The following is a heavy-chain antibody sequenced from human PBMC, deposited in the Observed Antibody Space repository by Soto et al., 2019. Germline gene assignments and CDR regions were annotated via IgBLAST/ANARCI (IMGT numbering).Heavy chain of an antibody. CDR3: ARVGVVVPAAHRDYYYYYMDV. J-gene: IGHJ6*03. V-gene: IGHV4-31*03. D-gene: IGHD2-2*01. Sequence: SKTLSLTCTVSGGSISSGGYYWSWIRQHPGKGLEWIGYIYYSGSTNYNPSLKSRVTISVDTSKNQFSLKLSSVTAADTAVYYCARVGVVVPAAHRDYYYYYMDVWGKGTTVTVS. CDR2: IYYSGST. CDR1: GGSISSGGYY.